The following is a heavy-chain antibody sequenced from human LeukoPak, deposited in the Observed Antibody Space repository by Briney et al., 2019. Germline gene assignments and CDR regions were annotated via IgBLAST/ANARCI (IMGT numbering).Heavy chain of an antibody. Sequence: SETLSLTCTVSGASISSYYWSWIRQPPGKGLEWIGYIYSTGSTNYNPSLKSRVTISVDTSKNQFSLKLSSVTAADTAVYYCARGVAAGSRYFDLWGRGTLVTVSS. CDR2: IYSTGST. V-gene: IGHV4-59*12. J-gene: IGHJ2*01. CDR1: GASISSYY. CDR3: ARGVAAGSRYFDL. D-gene: IGHD6-13*01.